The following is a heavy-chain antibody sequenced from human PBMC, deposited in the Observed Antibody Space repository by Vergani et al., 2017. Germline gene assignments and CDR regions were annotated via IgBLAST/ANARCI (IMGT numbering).Heavy chain of an antibody. Sequence: EVQLVESGGGLVKPGGSLRLSCAASGFTFSSYSMNWVRQAPGKGLEWVSSISSSSSYIYYADSVKGRFTISRDNAKNSLYLQMNSLRAEDTAVYYCARGGDCSSTSCYAPIGGDMDVWGKGTTVTVSS. CDR3: ARGGDCSSTSCYAPIGGDMDV. CDR1: GFTFSSYS. V-gene: IGHV3-21*01. D-gene: IGHD2-2*01. CDR2: ISSSSSYI. J-gene: IGHJ6*03.